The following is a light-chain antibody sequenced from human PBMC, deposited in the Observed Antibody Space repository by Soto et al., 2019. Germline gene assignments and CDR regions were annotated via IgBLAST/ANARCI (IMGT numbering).Light chain of an antibody. Sequence: DIQMTQSPSSLSASVGDRVTITCRASQSISSYLNWYQQKPGKAPNLLIHATSSVQSGVPSRFSGSGSETDFTLIISSLQPEEFATYYCQQSYNTPSGAFGQGTKLEIK. CDR3: QQSYNTPSGA. CDR2: ATS. J-gene: IGKJ2*01. CDR1: QSISSY. V-gene: IGKV1-39*01.